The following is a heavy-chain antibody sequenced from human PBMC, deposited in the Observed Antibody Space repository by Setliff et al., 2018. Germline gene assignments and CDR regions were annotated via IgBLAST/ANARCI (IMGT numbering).Heavy chain of an antibody. CDR3: ARDEGNDILTGYYPH. J-gene: IGHJ4*02. CDR2: IIPIFGTA. CDR1: GGTFSSYA. Sequence: SVKVSCKASGGTFSSYAISWVRQAPGQGLEWMGGIIPIFGTANYAQKFQGRVTITTDESASTAYMELSSLRSEDTAVYYCARDEGNDILTGYYPHWGQGTLVTVSS. V-gene: IGHV1-69*05. D-gene: IGHD3-9*01.